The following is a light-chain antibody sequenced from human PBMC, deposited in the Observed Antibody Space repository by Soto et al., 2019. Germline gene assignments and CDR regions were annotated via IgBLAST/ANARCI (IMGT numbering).Light chain of an antibody. V-gene: IGKV3-15*01. J-gene: IGKJ4*01. CDR2: GAS. Sequence: EVVMAQSPITLSVSPGDGATLSCRASQSVTSNLAWYQQKPGQAPRLLIYGASTRATGIPARFSGSGSGSEFTLTISSLQSEDFAVYYFQQYNNWPLTFGGGTKVEIK. CDR3: QQYNNWPLT. CDR1: QSVTSN.